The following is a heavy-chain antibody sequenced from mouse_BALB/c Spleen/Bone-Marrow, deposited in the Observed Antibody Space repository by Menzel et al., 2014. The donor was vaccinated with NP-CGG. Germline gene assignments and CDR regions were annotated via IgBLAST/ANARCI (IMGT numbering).Heavy chain of an antibody. CDR1: GFTFTDYY. J-gene: IGHJ2*01. D-gene: IGHD1-1*01. V-gene: IGHV7-3*02. CDR2: IRNKAYGYTT. Sequence: EVQRVESGGGLVQPGGSLGLSCATSGFTFTDYYMNWVRQPPGKALEWLAFIRNKAYGYTTEYGASVKGRFTISRDNSQNILYLQMNTLRAEDSATYYCARDMGGLLFDSWGQGTTLSVSS. CDR3: ARDMGGLLFDS.